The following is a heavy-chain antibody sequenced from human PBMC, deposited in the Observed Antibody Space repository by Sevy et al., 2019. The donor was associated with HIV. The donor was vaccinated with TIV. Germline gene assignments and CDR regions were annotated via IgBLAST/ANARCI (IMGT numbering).Heavy chain of an antibody. D-gene: IGHD3-10*01. J-gene: IGHJ6*02. V-gene: IGHV3-11*06. CDR1: GFTFSDYY. CDR3: ARDGRITMVQGVIINYGMDV. Sequence: GGSLRLSCAASGFTFSDYYMSWIRQAPGKGLEWVSYISSSSSYTNYVDSVKGRFTISRDNAKNSLYLQMNSLRAEDTAVYYCARDGRITMVQGVIINYGMDVWGQGTTVTVSS. CDR2: ISSSSSYT.